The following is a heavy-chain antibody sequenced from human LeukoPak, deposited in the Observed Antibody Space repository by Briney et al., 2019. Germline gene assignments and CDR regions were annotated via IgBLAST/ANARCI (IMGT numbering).Heavy chain of an antibody. D-gene: IGHD3-22*01. V-gene: IGHV1-18*01. CDR3: ARELGFYFDNSGYYYFDS. CDR2: ISAYNGDT. CDR1: GFPFGSYG. Sequence: ASVKVSCKSSGFPFGSYGISWVRQAPGEGLEWMGWISAYNGDTNYAQKFRGRVTMTTDTSTGTAYLELRSLTSDDTAVYYCARELGFYFDNSGYYYFDSWGQGTPVTVSS. J-gene: IGHJ4*02.